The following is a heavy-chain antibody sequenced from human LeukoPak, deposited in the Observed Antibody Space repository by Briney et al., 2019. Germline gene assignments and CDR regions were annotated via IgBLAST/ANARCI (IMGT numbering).Heavy chain of an antibody. J-gene: IGHJ4*02. CDR3: ARDRSSSVYDSSGYYFSYLDY. CDR1: GFIVSSNY. Sequence: GGSLRLSCAASGFIVSSNYMSWVRQAPGKGLEWVSVIYSGGSTYYTDSVKGRFTISRDNSKNTLYLQMNSLRVEDTAVYYCARDRSSSVYDSSGYYFSYLDYWGQGTLVTVSS. V-gene: IGHV3-53*05. D-gene: IGHD3-22*01. CDR2: IYSGGST.